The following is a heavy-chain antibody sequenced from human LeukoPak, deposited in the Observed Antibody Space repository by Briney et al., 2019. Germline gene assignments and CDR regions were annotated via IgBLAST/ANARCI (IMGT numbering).Heavy chain of an antibody. D-gene: IGHD3-3*01. CDR2: IYYSGST. J-gene: IGHJ4*02. V-gene: IGHV4-31*03. Sequence: SQTLSLTCTVSGGSISSGGYYWSWIRQHPGKGLDWIGYIYYSGSTYYNPSLKSRVTISVDTSKNQFSLKLGSVTAADTAVYYCARAPRFLEWLGLDYWGQGTLVTVSS. CDR3: ARAPRFLEWLGLDY. CDR1: GGSISSGGYY.